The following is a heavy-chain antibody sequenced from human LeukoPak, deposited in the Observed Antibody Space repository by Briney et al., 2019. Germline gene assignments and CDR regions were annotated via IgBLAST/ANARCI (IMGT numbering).Heavy chain of an antibody. V-gene: IGHV4-34*01. J-gene: IGHJ4*02. D-gene: IGHD6-19*01. CDR2: INHSGST. CDR1: GGSFSGYY. CDR3: ARAAYSSDSFDY. Sequence: PSETLSLTCAVYGGSFSGYYWSWIRQLPGKGLEWIGEINHSGSTNYNPSLKSRVTISVDTSKNQFSLKLSSVAAADTAVYYCARAAYSSDSFDYWGQGTLVTVSS.